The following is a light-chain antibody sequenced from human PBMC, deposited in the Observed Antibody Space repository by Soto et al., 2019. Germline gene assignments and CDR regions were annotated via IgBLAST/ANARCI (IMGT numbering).Light chain of an antibody. V-gene: IGLV2-8*01. CDR2: EVN. Sequence: QSVLTQPPSASGSPGQSVTISCTGNSSDVGGYNYVSWYQQHPGKVPKLVVYEVNKRPSGVPDRFSGSKSGNTASLTVSGLQAEDEADYYCTSYAGGNNVFGTGTKLTVL. J-gene: IGLJ1*01. CDR1: SSDVGGYNY. CDR3: TSYAGGNNV.